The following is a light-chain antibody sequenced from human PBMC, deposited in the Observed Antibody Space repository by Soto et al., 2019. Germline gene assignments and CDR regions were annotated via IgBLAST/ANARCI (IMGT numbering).Light chain of an antibody. CDR1: RSNIGSNT. CDR3: AAWDDSLNGPV. Sequence: QSVLTQPPSASGTPGQRVTISCSGSRSNIGSNTMNWYQQLPGTAPKLLIYSNNQRPSGVPDRFSGSKSGTSASLAISGLQSEDEADYYCAAWDDSLNGPVFGGGTKVTVL. CDR2: SNN. J-gene: IGLJ3*02. V-gene: IGLV1-44*01.